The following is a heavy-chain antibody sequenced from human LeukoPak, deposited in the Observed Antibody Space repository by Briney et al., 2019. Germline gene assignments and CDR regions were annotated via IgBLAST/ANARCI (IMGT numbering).Heavy chain of an antibody. CDR3: ARPAEVIDAFDI. Sequence: SETLSLTCTVSGGSISSSSYYWGWIRQPPGKGLEWIGSIYYSGSTYYNPSLKSRVTISVDTSKNQFSLKLSSVTAADPAVYSCARPAEVIDAFDIWGQGTMVTVSS. V-gene: IGHV4-39*01. J-gene: IGHJ3*02. CDR2: IYYSGST. CDR1: GGSISSSSYY.